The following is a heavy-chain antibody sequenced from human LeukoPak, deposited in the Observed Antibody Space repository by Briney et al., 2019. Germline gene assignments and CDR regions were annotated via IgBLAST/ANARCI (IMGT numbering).Heavy chain of an antibody. CDR3: ARVYYYDSSGYYYFDY. Sequence: SETLSLTCTVSGGSISSYYWSWIRQPPGKGLEWIGYIYYSGSTNYNPSLKSRVTISVDTSKNQFSLKLSSVTAADTAVYYCARVYYYDSSGYYYFDYWGQGTLVTVSS. D-gene: IGHD3-22*01. J-gene: IGHJ4*02. V-gene: IGHV4-59*12. CDR2: IYYSGST. CDR1: GGSISSYY.